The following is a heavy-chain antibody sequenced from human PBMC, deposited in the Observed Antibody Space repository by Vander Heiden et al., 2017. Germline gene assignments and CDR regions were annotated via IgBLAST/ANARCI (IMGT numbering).Heavy chain of an antibody. CDR1: GFTFSSYA. Sequence: GVQPGRSLRLSCAASGFTFSSYAMHWVRQAPGKGLEWVAVISYDGSNKYYADSVKGRFTISRDNSKNTLYLQMNSLRAEDTAVYYCARDSVAYCGGDCYRDAFDIWVQGTMVTVSS. CDR2: ISYDGSNK. V-gene: IGHV3-30-3*01. CDR3: ARDSVAYCGGDCYRDAFDI. J-gene: IGHJ3*02. D-gene: IGHD2-21*02.